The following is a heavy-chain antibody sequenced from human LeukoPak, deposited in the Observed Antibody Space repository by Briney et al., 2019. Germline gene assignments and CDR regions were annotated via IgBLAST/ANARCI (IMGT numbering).Heavy chain of an antibody. Sequence: GGSLRLSCAASGFTFSSYSMNWVRQAPGKGLEWVSSISSSSSYVYYADSVKGRFTISRDNAKNSLYLQMNSLRAEDTAVYYCARDGVVTAIPLDYWGQGTLVTVSS. CDR1: GFTFSSYS. CDR3: ARDGVVTAIPLDY. D-gene: IGHD2-21*02. J-gene: IGHJ4*02. V-gene: IGHV3-21*01. CDR2: ISSSSSYV.